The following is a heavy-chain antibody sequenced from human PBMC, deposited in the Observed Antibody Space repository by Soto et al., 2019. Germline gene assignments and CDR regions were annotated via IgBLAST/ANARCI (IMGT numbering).Heavy chain of an antibody. D-gene: IGHD5-12*01. CDR1: GYTLTDYY. Sequence: QVHLVQSGAEVKRPGASVKVSCKASGYTLTDYYIHWVRQAPGQGLEWLGWINPNSGGTNYAQKLRGRVTRSRDTSISTSYLELGRLTTDDTAVYYCVRDGGVASVYGMDVWGQGTTVTVSS. CDR2: INPNSGGT. J-gene: IGHJ6*02. CDR3: VRDGGVASVYGMDV. V-gene: IGHV1-2*02.